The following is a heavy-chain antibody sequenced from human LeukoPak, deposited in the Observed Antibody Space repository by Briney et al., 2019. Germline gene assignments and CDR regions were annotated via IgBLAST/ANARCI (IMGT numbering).Heavy chain of an antibody. J-gene: IGHJ6*03. V-gene: IGHV3-66*02. CDR2: IYSGGST. CDR1: GFTVSSNY. Sequence: GGSLRLSCAASGFTVSSNYMSWVRQAPGKGLEWVSVIYSGGSTDYADSVKGRFTISRDNSKNTLYLQMNSLRAEDTAVYYCARDQYYYMTNSASYYYYMDVWGKGTTVTVSS. D-gene: IGHD2/OR15-2a*01. CDR3: ARDQYYYMTNSASYYYYMDV.